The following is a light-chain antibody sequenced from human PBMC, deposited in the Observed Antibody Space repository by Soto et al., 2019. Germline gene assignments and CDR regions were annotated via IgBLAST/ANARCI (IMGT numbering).Light chain of an antibody. CDR1: QGIGTY. Sequence: SPDTLSLSPGESAALSCRASQGIGTYLAWYQQKPGQAPRLLIYAASSRATGIPARFSGSGSGTDFTLTISSLEPEDFAVYYCQHRYNWITFGQGTRLEIK. V-gene: IGKV3D-11*01. J-gene: IGKJ5*01. CDR2: AAS. CDR3: QHRYNWIT.